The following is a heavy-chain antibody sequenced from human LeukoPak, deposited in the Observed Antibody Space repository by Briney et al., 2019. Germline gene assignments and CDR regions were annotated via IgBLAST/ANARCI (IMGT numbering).Heavy chain of an antibody. CDR3: ATGRTTVSDY. D-gene: IGHD4-17*01. CDR2: VSPNSGIT. J-gene: IGHJ4*02. CDR1: GYTFTNYD. Sequence: GASVTVSCTASGYTFTNYDINWVRQAPGQGLEWMGWVSPNSGITGYAQSFQGRVTMTGNTSISTAYMELSSLTSEDTAVYYCATGRTTVSDYWGQGTLVTISS. V-gene: IGHV1-8*01.